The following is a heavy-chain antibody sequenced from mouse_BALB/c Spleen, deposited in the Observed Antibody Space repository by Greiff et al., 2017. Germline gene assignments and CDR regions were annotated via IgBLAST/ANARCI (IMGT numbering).Heavy chain of an antibody. CDR2: IWAGGST. J-gene: IGHJ4*01. V-gene: IGHV2-9*02. Sequence: VKVVESGPGLVAPSQSLSITCTVSGFSLTSYGVHWVRQPPGKGLEWLGVIWAGGSTNYNSALMSRLSISKDNSKSQVFLKMNSLQTDDTAMYYCAREGIYGNYDYAMDYWGQGTSVTVSS. CDR1: GFSLTSYG. CDR3: AREGIYGNYDYAMDY. D-gene: IGHD2-1*01.